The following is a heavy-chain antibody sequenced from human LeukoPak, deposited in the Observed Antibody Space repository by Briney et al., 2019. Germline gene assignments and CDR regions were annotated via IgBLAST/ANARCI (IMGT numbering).Heavy chain of an antibody. Sequence: SETLSLTCTVSGGSISSSSYYWGWIRRPPGKGLEWIGSIYYSGSTNYNPSLKSRVTISVDTSNNQFSLKLSSVTAADTAVYYCARKRYDDSGYTDYWGQGTLVTVSS. CDR1: GGSISSSSYY. CDR2: IYYSGST. D-gene: IGHD3-22*01. J-gene: IGHJ4*02. CDR3: ARKRYDDSGYTDY. V-gene: IGHV4-39*07.